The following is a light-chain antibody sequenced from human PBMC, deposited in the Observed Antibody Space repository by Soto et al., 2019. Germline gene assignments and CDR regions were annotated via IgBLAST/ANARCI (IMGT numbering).Light chain of an antibody. CDR3: QHYNRWPLT. V-gene: IGKV3-15*01. CDR1: QTVNNN. CDR2: GAS. J-gene: IGKJ4*01. Sequence: EIVMTHSPATLSVYPWEIVTLSCRASQTVNNNLAWYPQKPGQAPRLLIYGASTRASGIPASFSGSGSGTEFTLTISSLQSEDFGVYYCQHYNRWPLTSGGGTKVDI.